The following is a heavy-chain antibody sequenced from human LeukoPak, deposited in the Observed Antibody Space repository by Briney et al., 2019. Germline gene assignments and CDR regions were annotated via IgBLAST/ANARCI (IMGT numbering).Heavy chain of an antibody. CDR3: ARRWYEALDI. V-gene: IGHV4-59*01. D-gene: IGHD6-13*01. Sequence: SETLSLTCTVSGVSFSSYYWSWIRQPPGKRLEYIGYIHYSGGANYNPSLKSRVTMSVDTSKNQFSLRLSSVTVADTAMYYCARRWYEALDIWGQGTMVTVSS. CDR1: GVSFSSYY. CDR2: IHYSGGA. J-gene: IGHJ3*02.